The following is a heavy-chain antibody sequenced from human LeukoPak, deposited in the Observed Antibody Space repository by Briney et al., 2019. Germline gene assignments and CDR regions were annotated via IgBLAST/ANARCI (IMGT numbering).Heavy chain of an antibody. V-gene: IGHV1-18*01. Sequence: ASVKVSCKASGYTFTSYGISWVRQAPGRGLEWMGWISAYNGNTNYAQKLQGRVTMTTDTSTSTAYMELRSLRSDDTAVYYCARDQKYYYDSSGYYSAYWGQGTLVTVSS. D-gene: IGHD3-22*01. CDR1: GYTFTSYG. CDR3: ARDQKYYYDSSGYYSAY. CDR2: ISAYNGNT. J-gene: IGHJ4*02.